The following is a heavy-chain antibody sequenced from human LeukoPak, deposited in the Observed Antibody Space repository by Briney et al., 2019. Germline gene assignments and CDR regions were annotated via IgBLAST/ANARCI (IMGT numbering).Heavy chain of an antibody. Sequence: GGSLRLSCAASGFTFSSYAMSWVRQAPGKGLEWVSAISGSGGSTYYADSVKGRFTISRDNSKNTLYLQMNSLRAEDPAVYYCARIVVVPAAIPNDYWGQGTLVTVSS. D-gene: IGHD2-2*02. CDR2: ISGSGGST. CDR1: GFTFSSYA. J-gene: IGHJ4*02. V-gene: IGHV3-23*01. CDR3: ARIVVVPAAIPNDY.